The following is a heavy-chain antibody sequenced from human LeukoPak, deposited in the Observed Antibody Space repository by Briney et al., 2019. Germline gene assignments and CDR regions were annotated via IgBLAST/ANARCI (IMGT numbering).Heavy chain of an antibody. D-gene: IGHD2-15*01. CDR3: ARGDCSGGSCYALFDY. Sequence: GGSLRLSCAASGFTFSSYGMHWVRQAPGKGLEWVAFIRYDGSNKYYADSVKGRFTISRDNSKNTLYLQMNSLRAEDTAVYYCARGDCSGGSCYALFDYWGQGTLVTVSS. CDR1: GFTFSSYG. V-gene: IGHV3-30*02. J-gene: IGHJ4*02. CDR2: IRYDGSNK.